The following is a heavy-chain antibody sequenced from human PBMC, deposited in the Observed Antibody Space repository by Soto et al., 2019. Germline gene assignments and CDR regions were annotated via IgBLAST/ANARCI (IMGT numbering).Heavy chain of an antibody. CDR1: GGTFSSYT. CDR2: IIPILGIA. V-gene: IGHV1-69*08. J-gene: IGHJ4*02. D-gene: IGHD3-22*01. Sequence: QVQLVQSGAEVKQPGSSVKVSCKASGGTFSSYTISWVRQAPGQGLEWMGRIIPILGIANYAQKFRGRVTITADKSTSTAYMELSSLRSEDTAVYYCARDRSRLPTKTYYYDSSGYYFDYWGQGTLVTVSS. CDR3: ARDRSRLPTKTYYYDSSGYYFDY.